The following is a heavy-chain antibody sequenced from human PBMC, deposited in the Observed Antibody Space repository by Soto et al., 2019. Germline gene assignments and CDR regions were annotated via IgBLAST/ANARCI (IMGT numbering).Heavy chain of an antibody. CDR3: AKDQFGYSSTWYSPGFDY. V-gene: IGHV3-23*01. CDR2: ISGRGDSA. CDR1: GFMFSSYV. J-gene: IGHJ4*02. D-gene: IGHD6-13*01. Sequence: DVHLLESGGGLIQPGGSLRLSCTASGFMFSSYVLSWVRQAPGKGLEWVSGISGRGDSANYADSVKGRFTISRDNSKNMVYLQMNSLRAEDTALYFCAKDQFGYSSTWYSPGFDYWGQGTLVTVSS.